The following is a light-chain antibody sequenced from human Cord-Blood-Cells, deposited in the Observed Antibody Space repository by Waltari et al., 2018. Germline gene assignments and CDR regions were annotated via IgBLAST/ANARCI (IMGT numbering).Light chain of an antibody. CDR3: QSYDSSLSGYV. CDR2: GNS. J-gene: IGLJ1*01. V-gene: IGLV1-40*01. Sequence: QSVLTQPPSVSGAPGQRVTISCTGSSSNIGAGYDVHWYQHLPGTAPKHLIYGNSNRPSGVPDRCSGSKSGTSASLAITGLQAEDEADYYCQSYDSSLSGYVFGTGTKVTVL. CDR1: SSNIGAGYD.